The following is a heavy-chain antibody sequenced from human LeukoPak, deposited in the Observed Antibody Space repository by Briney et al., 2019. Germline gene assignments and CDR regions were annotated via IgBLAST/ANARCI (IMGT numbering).Heavy chain of an antibody. Sequence: ASVKVSCQASGYSFTGYYMHWVRQAPGQGLEWMGWINPNSGGTNYAQKFQGRVTMTRDTSISTAYMELSRLRSDDTAVYYCARAPEDSSGYYYYYMDVWGKGTTVTISS. CDR3: ARAPEDSSGYYYYYMDV. CDR1: GYSFTGYY. J-gene: IGHJ6*03. CDR2: INPNSGGT. V-gene: IGHV1-2*02. D-gene: IGHD6-19*01.